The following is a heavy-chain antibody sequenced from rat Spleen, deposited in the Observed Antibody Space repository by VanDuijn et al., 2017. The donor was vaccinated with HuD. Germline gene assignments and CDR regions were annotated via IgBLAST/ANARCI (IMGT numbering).Heavy chain of an antibody. CDR2: IKAKSNNYAT. V-gene: IGHV6-6*01. D-gene: IGHD4-3*01. CDR1: GFTFSTAW. Sequence: EVQLVESGGGLVQPGRSLKLSCVASGFTFSTAWMYWYRQFPEKRLEWVARIKAKSNNYATDYTESVKGRFTISRDDSKSSIYLQMNNLKEEDIAIYYCAWSGYSGDDFDYWGQGVMVTVSS. J-gene: IGHJ2*01. CDR3: AWSGYSGDDFDY.